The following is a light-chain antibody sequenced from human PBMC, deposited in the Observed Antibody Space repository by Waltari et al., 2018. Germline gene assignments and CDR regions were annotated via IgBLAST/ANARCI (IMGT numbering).Light chain of an antibody. CDR2: GAF. CDR1: QSVSSN. CDR3: QQYNDWPPYT. Sequence: EIVMTQSPATLSVSPGERATLSCRASQSVSSNLAWYQQKPGQAPRLLIYGAFIRATGIPARFSGSGSLTEFTLTISSVQSEDFAVYYCQQYNDWPPYTFGQGTKLEIK. V-gene: IGKV3-15*01. J-gene: IGKJ2*01.